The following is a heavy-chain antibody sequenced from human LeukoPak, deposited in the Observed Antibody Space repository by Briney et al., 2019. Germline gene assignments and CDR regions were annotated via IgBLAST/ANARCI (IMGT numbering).Heavy chain of an antibody. CDR2: ISSSSSTI. CDR1: GFTFSNYS. CDR3: ARSIAAAETDY. J-gene: IGHJ4*02. V-gene: IGHV3-48*04. D-gene: IGHD6-13*01. Sequence: GGSLRLSCAASGFTFSNYSMNWVRQAPGKGLEWVSYISSSSSTIYYADSVKGRFTISRDNAKNSLYLQMNSLRAEDTAVYYCARSIAAAETDYWGQGTLVTVSS.